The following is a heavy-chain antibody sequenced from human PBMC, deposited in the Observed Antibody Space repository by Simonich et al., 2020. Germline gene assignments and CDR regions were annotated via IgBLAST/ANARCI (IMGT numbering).Heavy chain of an antibody. CDR1: GGSISSSSYY. CDR2: IYYSGST. CDR3: ARWAYSSSYFDY. Sequence: QLQLQESGPGLVKPSATLSLTCTVSGGSISSSSYYWGWIRQPPGKGLEWIGSIYYSGSTYYNPSHKWRVTISVDTSKTQFSLKLSSVTAADTAVYYCARWAYSSSYFDYWGQGTLVTVSS. V-gene: IGHV4-39*01. D-gene: IGHD6-6*01. J-gene: IGHJ4*02.